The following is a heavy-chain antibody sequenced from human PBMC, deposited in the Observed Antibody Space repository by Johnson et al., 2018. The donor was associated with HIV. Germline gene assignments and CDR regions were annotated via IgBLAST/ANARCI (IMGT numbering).Heavy chain of an antibody. CDR2: ISYDGSNK. CDR1: GFTFSSYA. V-gene: IGHV3-30-3*01. J-gene: IGHJ3*02. CDR3: TTLSGSYYDSSGNYDIGAFDI. D-gene: IGHD3-22*01. Sequence: QVQLVESGGGVVQPGRSLRLSCAASGFTFSSYAMHWVRQAPGKGREWVAVISYDGSNKYYADSVKGRFTISRDNSKNTLDLQINSLKTEDTAVYYCTTLSGSYYDSSGNYDIGAFDIWGQGTMVTVSS.